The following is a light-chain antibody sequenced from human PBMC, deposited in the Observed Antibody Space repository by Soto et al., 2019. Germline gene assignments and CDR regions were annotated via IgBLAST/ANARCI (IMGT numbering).Light chain of an antibody. CDR1: NSNIGAGYD. Sequence: QSVLTQPPSVSGAPGQRVTISCTGSNSNIGAGYDVNWYQHFPGTAPKLLIYVNTNRPSGVPDRFSGSKSGTSGTLDITGLQTGDEADYYCATWDYSLTGEVFGGGTKVTVL. V-gene: IGLV1-40*01. J-gene: IGLJ2*01. CDR2: VNT. CDR3: ATWDYSLTGEV.